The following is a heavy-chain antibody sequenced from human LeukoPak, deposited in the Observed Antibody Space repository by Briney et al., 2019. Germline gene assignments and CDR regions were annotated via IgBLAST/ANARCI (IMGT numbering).Heavy chain of an antibody. J-gene: IGHJ4*02. CDR1: GFTFNTYA. D-gene: IGHD7-27*01. CDR3: ARDTFNWADY. CDR2: ISSSSSTI. Sequence: GGSLRLSCAASGFTFNTYAMNWVRQAPEKGLEWVSYISSSSSTIYYADSLKGRFTVSRDNAKNSLYLQMNSLGDDDTAIYYCARDTFNWADYWGQGTLVTVSS. V-gene: IGHV3-48*02.